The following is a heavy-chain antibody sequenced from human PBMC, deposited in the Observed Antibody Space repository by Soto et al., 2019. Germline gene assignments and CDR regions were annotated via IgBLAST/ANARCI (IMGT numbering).Heavy chain of an antibody. Sequence: EVQLVESGGGLIEPGGSLRLSCAASGFTFSNTWMNWVRQAPGKGLEWVGLIKSQTDGGTTDYAAPVKGRFIISRDDSENTLYLQKNNLNTEDTAVYYCTTNRDYWGRGTLVTVSS. CDR3: TTNRDY. CDR1: GFTFSNTW. CDR2: IKSQTDGGTT. J-gene: IGHJ4*02. V-gene: IGHV3-15*01.